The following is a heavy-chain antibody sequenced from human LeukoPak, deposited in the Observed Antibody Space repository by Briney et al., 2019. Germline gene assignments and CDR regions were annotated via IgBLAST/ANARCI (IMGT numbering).Heavy chain of an antibody. D-gene: IGHD1/OR15-1a*01. CDR3: ARELREHGVFDI. J-gene: IGHJ3*02. V-gene: IGHV3-23*01. Sequence: PGGSLRLSCAASGFTLSNHAMIWVRQAPGKGLEWVSSIGGSGAMTYYADSVKGRFTISRDNAMDRLYLQMNSLRADDTAVYYCARELREHGVFDIWGQGTMVTVSS. CDR2: IGGSGAMT. CDR1: GFTLSNHA.